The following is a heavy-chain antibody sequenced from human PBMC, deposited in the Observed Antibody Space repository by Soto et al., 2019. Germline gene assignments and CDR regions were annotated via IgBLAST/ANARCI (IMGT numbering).Heavy chain of an antibody. D-gene: IGHD5-12*01. CDR2: IDPSDSYT. V-gene: IGHV5-10-1*01. J-gene: IGHJ6*02. Sequence: GESLKISCKGSGYSFTSYWISWVRQMPGKGLEWMGRIDPSDSYTNYSPSFQGHVTISADKSISTAYLQWSSLKASDTAMYYCARERWLQSYYYYGMDVWGQGTTVTVSS. CDR3: ARERWLQSYYYYGMDV. CDR1: GYSFTSYW.